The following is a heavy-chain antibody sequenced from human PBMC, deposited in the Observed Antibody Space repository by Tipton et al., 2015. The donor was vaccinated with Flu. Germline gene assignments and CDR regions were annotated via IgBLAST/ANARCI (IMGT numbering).Heavy chain of an antibody. J-gene: IGHJ5*01. D-gene: IGHD4-11*01. CDR1: GYSIRSAYY. CDR3: ESRVFSNYVSEPKNWFDS. CDR2: IYHSGTT. Sequence: TLSLTCSVSGYSIRSAYYWGWVRRPPGTGLEGFGTIYHSGTTYYNPPLKSRVTISVDTSKHQFSLRLSSVTAADTAVYFCESRVFSNYVSEPKNWFDSWGQGTLVTVSS. V-gene: IGHV4-38-2*01.